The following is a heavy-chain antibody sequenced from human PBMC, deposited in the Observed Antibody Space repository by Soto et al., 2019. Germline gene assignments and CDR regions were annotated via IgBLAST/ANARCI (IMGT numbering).Heavy chain of an antibody. CDR2: IYYSGST. CDR3: AKLFAVDTAMVTGYYMDV. CDR1: GGSISSYY. J-gene: IGHJ6*03. D-gene: IGHD5-18*01. Sequence: PSETLSLTCTVSGGSISSYYWSWIRQPPGKGLEWIGYIYYSGSTNYNPSLKSRVTISVDTSKNQFSLKLSSVTAADTAVYYCAKLFAVDTAMVTGYYMDVWGKGTTVT. V-gene: IGHV4-59*01.